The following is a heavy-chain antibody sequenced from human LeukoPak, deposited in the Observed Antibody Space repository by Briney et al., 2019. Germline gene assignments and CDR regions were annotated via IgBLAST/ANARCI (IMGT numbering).Heavy chain of an antibody. V-gene: IGHV3-11*06. CDR2: ISSSRIYM. D-gene: IGHD6-13*01. J-gene: IGHJ4*02. Sequence: GGSLRLSCAASGFTFSDYYMSWIRQAPGKGLEWVSSISSSRIYMYYADSVKGRFAISRDNAKNSLYLQMNSLRAEDTAVYYCAKFIAAPFYFDYWGQGTLVTVSS. CDR1: GFTFSDYY. CDR3: AKFIAAPFYFDY.